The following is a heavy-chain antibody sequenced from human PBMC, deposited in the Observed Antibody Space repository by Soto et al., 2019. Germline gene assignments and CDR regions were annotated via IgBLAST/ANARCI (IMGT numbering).Heavy chain of an antibody. CDR1: GYTFTGYY. V-gene: IGHV1-2*02. CDR2: INPNSGGT. CDR3: ARDGCSGGSCYYYYYYGMDV. Sequence: VKVSCKASGYTFTGYYMHWVRQAPGQGLEWMGWINPNSGGTNYAQKFQGRVTMTRDTSISTAYMELSRLRSDDTAVYYCARDGCSGGSCYYYYYYGMDVWGQGTTVTVSS. D-gene: IGHD2-15*01. J-gene: IGHJ6*02.